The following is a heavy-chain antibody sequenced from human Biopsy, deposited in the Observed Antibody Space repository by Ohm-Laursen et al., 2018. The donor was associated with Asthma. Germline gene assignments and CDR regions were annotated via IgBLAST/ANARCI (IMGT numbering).Heavy chain of an antibody. D-gene: IGHD2-21*01. Sequence: SLRLSCAASRFTFTKYAMSWVRQAPGKGLEWVSAISGSGDNTYYADSVKGRLTISRDNSKNTLYLQMNSLRAEDTAVYYCAKDGCGGTPDNWFDPWGQGTLVTVSS. J-gene: IGHJ5*02. V-gene: IGHV3-23*01. CDR3: AKDGCGGTPDNWFDP. CDR2: ISGSGDNT. CDR1: RFTFTKYA.